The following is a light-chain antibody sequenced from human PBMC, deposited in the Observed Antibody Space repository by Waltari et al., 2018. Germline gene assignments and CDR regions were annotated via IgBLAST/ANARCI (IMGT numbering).Light chain of an antibody. CDR2: KAS. Sequence: IQVIQSPSTLSPSVGDTVTISCRVSHRINIWLAWYQQKPGKAPKLLIKKASTLEDGVPSRFSGSGSGTEFTLTIKSLQPDDFGTYFCQQFDTDVTFGQGTKVEI. V-gene: IGKV1-5*01. CDR1: HRINIW. J-gene: IGKJ2*01. CDR3: QQFDTDVT.